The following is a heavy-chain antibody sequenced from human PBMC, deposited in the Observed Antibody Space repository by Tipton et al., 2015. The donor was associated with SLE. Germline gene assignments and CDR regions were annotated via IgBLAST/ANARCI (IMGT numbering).Heavy chain of an antibody. J-gene: IGHJ5*02. CDR2: MAPNSGDT. D-gene: IGHD3-10*01. V-gene: IGHV1-8*02. Sequence: QLVQSGAEVKKPGASVKVSCKTSGYSFDNYDIHWVRQATGQGPEWMGWMAPNSGDTGYAQKFQGRVTMTRNTSVRTAYLELSSLKSEDTAVYYCARGGGISMVRGVIVTHNWFDPWGQGTLVTVSS. CDR3: ARGGGISMVRGVIVTHNWFDP. CDR1: GYSFDNYD.